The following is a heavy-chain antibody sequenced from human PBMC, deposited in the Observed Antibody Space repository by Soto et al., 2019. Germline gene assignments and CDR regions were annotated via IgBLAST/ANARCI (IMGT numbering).Heavy chain of an antibody. V-gene: IGHV4-34*01. CDR3: ARGITIGAAPDKNYFDS. Sequence: SETLSLTCAVYGGSFSGYYWTWIRQPPGRGLEWIGEINHSGSTYSNPSLKSRVAISVDTSRNQFSLKLRSVTAADTAVYYCARGITIGAAPDKNYFDSWGQGTMVTVSS. CDR2: INHSGST. CDR1: GGSFSGYY. J-gene: IGHJ4*02. D-gene: IGHD3-10*01.